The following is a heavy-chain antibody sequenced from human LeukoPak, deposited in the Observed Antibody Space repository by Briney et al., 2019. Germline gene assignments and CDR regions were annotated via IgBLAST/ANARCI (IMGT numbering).Heavy chain of an antibody. J-gene: IGHJ4*02. D-gene: IGHD4/OR15-4a*01. Sequence: SETLSLTCTVSGGSISSGDYYWSWIRQPPGKGLEWIGYIYYGGSTYYNPSLKSRVTMSVDTSKNQFSPKLSSVTAADTAVYYCARELTYADYWGQGTLVTVSS. CDR1: GGSISSGDYY. V-gene: IGHV4-30-4*01. CDR2: IYYGGST. CDR3: ARELTYADY.